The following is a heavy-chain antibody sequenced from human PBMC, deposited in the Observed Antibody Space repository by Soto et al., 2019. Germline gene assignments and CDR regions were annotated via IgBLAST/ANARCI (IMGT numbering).Heavy chain of an antibody. CDR2: IHYGGST. V-gene: IGHV4-39*01. D-gene: IGHD4-17*01. CDR3: ARLPHSGDPNAGF. CDR1: GGSISSSGYY. Sequence: QLQLQESGPGLVKPSETLSLTCTVSGGSISSSGYYWGWIRQPPGKGLEWIGRIHYGGSTYYNPSLKVRVTTYVAPSKNQFSLKVSFVTAADTAVYYCARLPHSGDPNAGFWGQGTLVTVSS. J-gene: IGHJ4*02.